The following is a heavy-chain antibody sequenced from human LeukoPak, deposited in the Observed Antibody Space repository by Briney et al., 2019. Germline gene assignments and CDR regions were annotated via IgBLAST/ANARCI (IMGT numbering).Heavy chain of an antibody. CDR2: IYYSGST. J-gene: IGHJ4*02. D-gene: IGHD3-10*01. CDR1: GGSMSSYS. CDR3: AGDYGSGSYRFDY. V-gene: IGHV4-59*12. Sequence: PSETLSLTCTVSGGSMSSYSWSWVRQPPGRGLEGIGYIYYSGSTTYNPSLRSRLTISLDSSNNQFSLKLRSVTAADTAVYYCAGDYGSGSYRFDYWGQGTLVTVSS.